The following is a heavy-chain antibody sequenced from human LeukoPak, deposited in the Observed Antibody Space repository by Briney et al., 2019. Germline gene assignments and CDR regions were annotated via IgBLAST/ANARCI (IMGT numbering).Heavy chain of an antibody. CDR1: GGSLSGYY. Sequence: SETLSLTCAVCGGSLSGYYWSWIRQPPGKGLEWIGEINHSGSTNYNPSLKSRVTISVDTSKNQFSLKLSSVTAADTAVYYCAREPLWFRGRYFDYWGQGTLVTVSS. V-gene: IGHV4-34*01. CDR2: INHSGST. CDR3: AREPLWFRGRYFDY. D-gene: IGHD3-10*01. J-gene: IGHJ4*02.